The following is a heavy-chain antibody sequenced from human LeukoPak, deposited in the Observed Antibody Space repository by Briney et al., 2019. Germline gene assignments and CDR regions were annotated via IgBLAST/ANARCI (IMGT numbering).Heavy chain of an antibody. Sequence: GGSLRLSCAASGFTFSSYSMNWVRQAPGKGLEWVSSISSSSSYIYYADSVEGRFTISRDNAKNSLYLQMNSLRAEDTAVYYCARSSREGTVTTHWGQGTLVTVSS. CDR3: ARSSREGTVTTH. CDR1: GFTFSSYS. J-gene: IGHJ4*02. V-gene: IGHV3-21*01. CDR2: ISSSSSYI. D-gene: IGHD4-17*01.